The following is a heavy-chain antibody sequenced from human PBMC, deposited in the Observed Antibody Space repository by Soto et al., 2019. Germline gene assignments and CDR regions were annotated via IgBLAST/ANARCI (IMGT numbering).Heavy chain of an antibody. CDR3: ARSWVTGKGGMDV. J-gene: IGHJ6*02. CDR1: GYTFTSYG. D-gene: IGHD3-16*01. CDR2: INAYTGNT. V-gene: IGHV1-18*04. Sequence: QVQLVQSGAEVKKPGASVKVSCTASGYTFTSYGFSWVRQAPGQGLEWMGWINAYTGNTNYAQKFQGRVTMTTDTSTSTAHMELWSLISDDTAVYYCARSWVTGKGGMDVWGQGTTVTVSS.